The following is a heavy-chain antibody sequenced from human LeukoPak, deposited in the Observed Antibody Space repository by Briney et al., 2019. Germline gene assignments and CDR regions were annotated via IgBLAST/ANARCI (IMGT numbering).Heavy chain of an antibody. D-gene: IGHD5-18*01. Sequence: GASVKVSCKASGYTFTGYYMHWVRQAPGQGLEWMGWINPNSGGTNYAQKFQGRVTMTRDTSISTAYMELSRLRSDDTAVYYCARESTAMVPSLGYWGQGTLVTVSS. V-gene: IGHV1-2*02. CDR3: ARESTAMVPSLGY. CDR1: GYTFTGYY. J-gene: IGHJ4*02. CDR2: INPNSGGT.